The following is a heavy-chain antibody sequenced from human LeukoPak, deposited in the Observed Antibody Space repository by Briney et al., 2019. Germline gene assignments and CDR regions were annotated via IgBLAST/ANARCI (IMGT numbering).Heavy chain of an antibody. CDR2: IRTKANNYAT. Sequence: QPGGSLRLSCTASGFTFSGSAMHWVRQASGKGLEWVGRIRTKANNYATVYAASVKGRFTISRDDSKNTAYLQMNSLKTEDTAVYYCTSGLSVRRSNNTPVDYWGQGTLVTVSS. J-gene: IGHJ4*02. D-gene: IGHD1-1*01. V-gene: IGHV3-73*01. CDR3: TSGLSVRRSNNTPVDY. CDR1: GFTFSGSA.